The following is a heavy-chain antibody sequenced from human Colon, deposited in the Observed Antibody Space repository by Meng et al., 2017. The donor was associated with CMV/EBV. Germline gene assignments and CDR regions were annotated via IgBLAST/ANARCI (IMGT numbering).Heavy chain of an antibody. CDR1: GFTFSNHW. D-gene: IGHD1-26*01. CDR3: ARKWDLVRPGDY. J-gene: IGHJ4*02. V-gene: IGHV3-7*01. CDR2: IKQDGSEK. Sequence: GKSLKISGEASGFTFSNHWMSWVRQAPGKGLEWVANIKQDGSEKYYVDSVKGRFTISRDNAKNSLYLQMNSLTVEDTAVYYCARKWDLVRPGDYWGQGTLVTVSS.